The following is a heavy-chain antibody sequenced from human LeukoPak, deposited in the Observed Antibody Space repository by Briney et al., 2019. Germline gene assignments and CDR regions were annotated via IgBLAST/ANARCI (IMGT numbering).Heavy chain of an antibody. CDR1: GFTFSSYA. J-gene: IGHJ3*02. V-gene: IGHV3-23*01. CDR2: ISGSGGST. Sequence: PGGSLRLSCAASGFTFSSYAMSWVRQAPGKGLEWVSAISGSGGSTYYADSVKSRFTISRDNSKNTLYLQMNSLRAEDTAVYYCANPVGVRGAFDIWGQGTMVTGSS. D-gene: IGHD3-10*01. CDR3: ANPVGVRGAFDI.